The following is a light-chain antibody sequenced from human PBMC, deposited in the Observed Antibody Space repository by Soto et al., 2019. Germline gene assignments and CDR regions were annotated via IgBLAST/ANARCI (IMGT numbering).Light chain of an antibody. CDR3: QQRRNLPLS. J-gene: IGKJ4*01. CDR2: DAS. Sequence: EIVLTQSPATLSLSPGERATLSCRASQSVSSYLTWYQQKPGQAPRLLIYDASNRATGIPVRFSGSGSGTDFTLIISSLEPEDFAVYYCQQRRNLPLSFGGGTKVEIK. CDR1: QSVSSY. V-gene: IGKV3-11*01.